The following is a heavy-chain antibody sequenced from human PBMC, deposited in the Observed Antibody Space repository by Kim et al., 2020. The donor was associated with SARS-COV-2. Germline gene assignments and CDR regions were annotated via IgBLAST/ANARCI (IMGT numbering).Heavy chain of an antibody. D-gene: IGHD2-15*01. CDR3: ARGITAATLNNWFDP. V-gene: IGHV1-2*06. CDR1: EYSLTDYY. CDR2: INPNHGGS. Sequence: ASVKVSCQASEYSLTDYYVHWVRQAPGQGLEWMGRINPNHGGSDFAQKLKGRVTMTRDTSISTVYMELRKLTSADTAVYYCARGITAATLNNWFDPWGQGTLVTVS. J-gene: IGHJ5*02.